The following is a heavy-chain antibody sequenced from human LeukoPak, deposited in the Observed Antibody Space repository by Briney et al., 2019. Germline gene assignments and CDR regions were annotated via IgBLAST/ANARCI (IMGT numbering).Heavy chain of an antibody. D-gene: IGHD3-3*01. CDR1: GFTFSSYG. V-gene: IGHV3-23*01. Sequence: PGGSLRLACAASGFTFSSYGMSWVRQAPGKGLDWVSAISGSGGSTYYADSVKGRFTISRDNSKNTLYLQMNSLRAEDTAVYYCAKEYHDFWTGYPHDYWGQGTLVTVSS. CDR3: AKEYHDFWTGYPHDY. J-gene: IGHJ4*02. CDR2: ISGSGGST.